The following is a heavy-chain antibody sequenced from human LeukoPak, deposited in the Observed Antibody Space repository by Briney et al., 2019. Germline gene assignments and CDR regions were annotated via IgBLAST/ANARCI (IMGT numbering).Heavy chain of an antibody. V-gene: IGHV3-33*01. CDR2: IWYDGSNK. D-gene: IGHD3-3*01. CDR1: GFTFSSYG. Sequence: GRSLRLSCAASGFTFSSYGMHWVRQAPGKGLEWVAVIWYDGSNKYYADSVKGRFTISRDNSKNTLYLQMNSLRAEDTAVYYCAVGVGKFDYWGQGTLVTVSS. J-gene: IGHJ4*02. CDR3: AVGVGKFDY.